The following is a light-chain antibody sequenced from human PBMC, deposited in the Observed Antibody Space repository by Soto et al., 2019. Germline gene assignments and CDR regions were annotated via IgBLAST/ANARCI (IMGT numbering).Light chain of an antibody. Sequence: QSVLTQPPSTSGTPGQRVTISCSGSTSNIGSNAVNWYQHVPGAAPKLVIYSNDQRPSGVPDRFSGSKSDTSASLAISGLQSEDEADYYCATWDGSLNGPVFGGGTKLTVL. V-gene: IGLV1-44*01. J-gene: IGLJ2*01. CDR1: TSNIGSNA. CDR3: ATWDGSLNGPV. CDR2: SND.